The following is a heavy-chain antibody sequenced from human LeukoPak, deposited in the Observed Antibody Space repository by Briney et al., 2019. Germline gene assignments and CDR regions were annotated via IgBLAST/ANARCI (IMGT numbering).Heavy chain of an antibody. V-gene: IGHV3-64*01. D-gene: IGHD5-24*01. CDR3: AKSDGLHPSYGMDV. CDR1: GFTFSSYA. Sequence: GGSLRLSCAASGFTFSSYAMHWVRQAPGQGLEYVSGVSSNGGSIYYAKSVKGRFTISRDNSKKTLYLQTGSLRGEDMAVYYCAKSDGLHPSYGMDVWGQGTTVTVSS. CDR2: VSSNGGSI. J-gene: IGHJ6*02.